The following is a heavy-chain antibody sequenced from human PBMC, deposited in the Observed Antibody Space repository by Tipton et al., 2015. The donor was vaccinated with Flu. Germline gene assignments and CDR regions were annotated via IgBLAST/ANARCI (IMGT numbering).Heavy chain of an antibody. V-gene: IGHV1-69*12. D-gene: IGHD3-22*01. CDR1: EGAFNNYA. CDR2: IIPIFGTT. J-gene: IGHJ6*02. CDR3: ARGGVYDSSGYYPSNYYYYYGLDV. Sequence: VQLVQSGAEVKKPGSSVKVSCKASEGAFNNYAISWVRQAPGQGPEWMGGIIPIFGTTNYAQRFQDRVTITADESTSTAYMELSSLRSEDTAVYYCARGGVYDSSGYYPSNYYYYYGLDVWGQGTTVTVSS.